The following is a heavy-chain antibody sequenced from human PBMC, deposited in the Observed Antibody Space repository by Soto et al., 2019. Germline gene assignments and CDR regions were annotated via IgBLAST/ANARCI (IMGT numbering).Heavy chain of an antibody. V-gene: IGHV4-39*01. CDR1: GGSISSSSYY. CDR3: ARRRGGAVAGNYCYMDV. Sequence: QLQLQESGPGLVKPSETLSLTCTVSGGSISSSSYYWGWIRQPPGKGLEWIGSIYYSGDTYYNPSLKVRATISVDTSKNQFSLKLSSETAADTAVYYCARRRGGAVAGNYCYMDVWGKGTTVTVSS. D-gene: IGHD6-19*01. J-gene: IGHJ6*03. CDR2: IYYSGDT.